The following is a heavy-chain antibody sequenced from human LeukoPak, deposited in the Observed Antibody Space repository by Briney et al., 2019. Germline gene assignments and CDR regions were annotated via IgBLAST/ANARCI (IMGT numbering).Heavy chain of an antibody. CDR2: ISGSGGST. Sequence: GRSLRLSCAASGFTFSSYAMSWVRQAPGKGLELVSAISGSGGSTYYADSVKGRFNISRDNHKNTLYLRMNSLRAEDTDVYYCAKGEGPSRIAAAGLLTYYYYYYMDVWGKGTTVTVSS. D-gene: IGHD6-13*01. V-gene: IGHV3-23*01. J-gene: IGHJ6*03. CDR3: AKGEGPSRIAAAGLLTYYYYYYMDV. CDR1: GFTFSSYA.